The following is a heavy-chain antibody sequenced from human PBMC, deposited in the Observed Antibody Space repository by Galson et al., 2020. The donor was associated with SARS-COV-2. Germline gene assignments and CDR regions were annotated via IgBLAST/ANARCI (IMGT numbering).Heavy chain of an antibody. CDR2: IYSEGSST. CDR1: GFTFSSYW. CDR3: ARGDMGNDYFDC. Sequence: GGSLRLSCAASGFTFSSYWMHWVRQAPGKGLVWVSRIYSEGSSTSYADSVKGRFTISGDNAKNTLYLQMNSLRAEDTAVYYCARGDMGNDYFDCWGQGTLVTGAS. J-gene: IGHJ4*02. D-gene: IGHD7-27*01. V-gene: IGHV3-74*01.